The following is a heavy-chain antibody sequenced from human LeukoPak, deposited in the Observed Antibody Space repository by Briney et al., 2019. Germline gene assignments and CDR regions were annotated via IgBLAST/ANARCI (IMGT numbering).Heavy chain of an antibody. D-gene: IGHD4-17*01. J-gene: IGHJ6*03. CDR2: INHSGST. V-gene: IGHV4-34*01. Sequence: SETLSLTCAVYGGSFSGYYWSWIRQPPGKGLEWIGEINHSGSTNYNPSLKSRVTISVDTSKNQFSLKLSSVTAADTAVYYCARAVTTPYYSYYMDVWGKGTTVTVSS. CDR3: ARAVTTPYYSYYMDV. CDR1: GGSFSGYY.